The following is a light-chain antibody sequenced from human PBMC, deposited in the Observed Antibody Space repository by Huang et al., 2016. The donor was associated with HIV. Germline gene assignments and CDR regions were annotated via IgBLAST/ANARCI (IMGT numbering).Light chain of an antibody. J-gene: IGKJ1*01. Sequence: DIVMTQSPDSLAVSLGERATINCKSSQSVLYSSNNKNYLAWYQQIPGQPPKLLIYWAAPRESGVPDRFSGSGSGTDFTLTISSLQAEDVAVYYCQQYYSTPWTFGQGTKVEIK. CDR2: WAA. CDR1: QSVLYSSNNKNY. V-gene: IGKV4-1*01. CDR3: QQYYSTPWT.